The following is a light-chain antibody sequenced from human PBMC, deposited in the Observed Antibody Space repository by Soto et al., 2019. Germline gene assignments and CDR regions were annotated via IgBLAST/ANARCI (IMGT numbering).Light chain of an antibody. J-gene: IGKJ1*01. Sequence: EIVLTQSPGTLSLSPGERATLSCRASQSVSSTYLAWYQQKPGQAPRILIYGASNRATGIPDRFCGSGSGTDFTLTISRLEPEDFAVYYCQQYGGSRWTFGQGTRVDI. CDR3: QQYGGSRWT. CDR2: GAS. V-gene: IGKV3-20*01. CDR1: QSVSSTY.